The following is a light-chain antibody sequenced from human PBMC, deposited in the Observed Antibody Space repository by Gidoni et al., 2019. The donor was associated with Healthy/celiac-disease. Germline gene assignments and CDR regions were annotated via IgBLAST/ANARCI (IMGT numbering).Light chain of an antibody. J-gene: IGLJ2*01. CDR1: SDINVGSYN. V-gene: IGLV5-37*01. CDR3: MIWPSNAVV. CDR2: YYSDSDK. Sequence: QPVLTQPPSSSASPGESARLTCTLPSDINVGSYNIYWYQQKPGSPPRYLLYYYSDSDKGQGSGVPSRFSGSKDASANTGILLLSGLQSEDEADYYCMIWPSNAVVFGGGTKLTVL.